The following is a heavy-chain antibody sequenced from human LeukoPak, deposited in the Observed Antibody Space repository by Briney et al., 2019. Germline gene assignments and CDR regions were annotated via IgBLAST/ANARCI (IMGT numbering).Heavy chain of an antibody. D-gene: IGHD3-3*01. CDR2: IYYSGST. J-gene: IGHJ5*02. Sequence: SETLSLTCTVSGGSISSSSYYWGWIRQPPGKGLEWIGSIYYSGSTYYNPSLKSRVTISVDTSKNQLSLKLSSVTAADTAVYYCASVRFLEWLSSFGPWGQGTLVTVSS. CDR1: GGSISSSSYY. V-gene: IGHV4-39*01. CDR3: ASVRFLEWLSSFGP.